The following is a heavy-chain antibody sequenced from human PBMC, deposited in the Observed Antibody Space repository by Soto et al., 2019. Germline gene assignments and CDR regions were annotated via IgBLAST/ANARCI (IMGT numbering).Heavy chain of an antibody. V-gene: IGHV3-30*18. CDR2: IAYDGSNK. Sequence: PGGSLRLSCAASGFTFSSYGMHWVRQAPGKGLERGAVIAYDGSNKYYADSVKGRFTISRDNSKNTLYLQMNSLRAEDTAVYYCAKYLTDIVATVAGPFDYWGQGTLVTVSS. J-gene: IGHJ4*02. CDR1: GFTFSSYG. D-gene: IGHD5-12*01. CDR3: AKYLTDIVATVAGPFDY.